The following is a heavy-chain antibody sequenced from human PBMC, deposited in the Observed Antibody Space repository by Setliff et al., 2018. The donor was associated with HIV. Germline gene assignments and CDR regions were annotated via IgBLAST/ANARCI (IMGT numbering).Heavy chain of an antibody. J-gene: IGHJ4*02. D-gene: IGHD2-15*01. Sequence: GGSLRLSCAASGFTFSDYYMSRIRQAPGKGLEWISYISSSGTTIYYADSVKGRFTISRDNAKNSLYLEMNSLRAEETAVYYCARDLRSSHGSPNYFDYWGRGALVTVSS. CDR1: GFTFSDYY. V-gene: IGHV3-11*04. CDR2: ISSSGTTI. CDR3: ARDLRSSHGSPNYFDY.